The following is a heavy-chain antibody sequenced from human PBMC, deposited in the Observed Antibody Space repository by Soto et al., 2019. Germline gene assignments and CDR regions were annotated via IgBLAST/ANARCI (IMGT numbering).Heavy chain of an antibody. Sequence: PGESLKISCKTSGYTFSRYWIAWVRQTPGRGLEWMGIIYPADSDTRYSPSSQGQVTISADKSTSTAYLHWNSLKASDSATYYCARKDSSESANWFDPWGQGTLFTVSS. CDR1: GYTFSRYW. CDR3: ARKDSSESANWFDP. J-gene: IGHJ5*02. D-gene: IGHD6-19*01. CDR2: IYPADSDT. V-gene: IGHV5-51*01.